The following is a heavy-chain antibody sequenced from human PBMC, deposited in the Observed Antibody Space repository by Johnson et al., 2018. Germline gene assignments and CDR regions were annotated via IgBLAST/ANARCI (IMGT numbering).Heavy chain of an antibody. CDR1: GGSISSYY. CDR2: ISYSGST. J-gene: IGHJ1*01. V-gene: IGHV4-59*01. CDR3: AREGPEEYFQH. Sequence: QVQLQESGPGLVKXSETLSLXCTVSGGSISSYYWSWIRQPPGKGLEWIGYISYSGSTNYNPSLKSPVTISVDTSKNQFSLKLRPVTAADTAVYYCAREGPEEYFQHWGQGTLVTVSS.